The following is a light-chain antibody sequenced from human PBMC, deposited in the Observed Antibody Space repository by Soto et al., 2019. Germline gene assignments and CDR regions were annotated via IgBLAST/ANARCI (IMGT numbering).Light chain of an antibody. J-gene: IGLJ1*01. CDR2: EVT. V-gene: IGLV2-23*02. Sequence: QSVLTQPASVSGSPGQSITISCTGTSNDVGSYSLVSWYQHHPGKAPKLIIYEVTKRPSGVSNRFSASKSGNTASLTISGLHPEDEADYYCCSYAGFTTYVFGTGTKLTVL. CDR3: CSYAGFTTYV. CDR1: SNDVGSYSL.